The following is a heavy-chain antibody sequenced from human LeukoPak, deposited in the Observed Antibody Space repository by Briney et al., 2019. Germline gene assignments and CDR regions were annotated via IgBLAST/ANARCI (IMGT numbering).Heavy chain of an antibody. V-gene: IGHV1-18*01. CDR1: GYTFTSYG. J-gene: IGHJ4*02. D-gene: IGHD4-17*01. CDR2: IIVYNGNK. CDR3: ARGEGNYGDPASFDY. Sequence: SVKVSCKASGYTFTSYGISWVRQAPGQGLEWMGWIIVYNGNKNYAQNHHGRVIMTTDTSTSTAYMEARSLRSDDTAMYYSARGEGNYGDPASFDYWGQGTLVTVSS.